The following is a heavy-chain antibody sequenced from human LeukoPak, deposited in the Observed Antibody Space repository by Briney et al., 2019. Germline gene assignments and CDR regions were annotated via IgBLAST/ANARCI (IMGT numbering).Heavy chain of an antibody. V-gene: IGHV4-39*01. Sequence: SETLSLTCTVPGGSISSSTHYWGWIRQSPGKGLEWIGSMYNSGSISYNPSLRSRVTITVDTSKNQFSLNFNSVTAADTALYFCARNETSGYFDIWGQGTMVTVSS. CDR1: GGSISSSTHY. D-gene: IGHD3-22*01. CDR3: ARNETSGYFDI. J-gene: IGHJ3*02. CDR2: MYNSGSI.